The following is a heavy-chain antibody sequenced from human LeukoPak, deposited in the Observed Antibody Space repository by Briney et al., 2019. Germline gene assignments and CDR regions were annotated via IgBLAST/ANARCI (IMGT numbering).Heavy chain of an antibody. J-gene: IGHJ5*02. CDR3: ARVVPAAISPRTWFDP. D-gene: IGHD2-2*02. CDR2: IISIFGTA. Sequence: ASVKVSCTATGGTFSSYAISWVRQAPGQGLEWMGGIISIFGTANYAQKFQGRVTVTADESTSTAYMELSSLRSEDTAVDYCARVVPAAISPRTWFDPWGQGTLVTVSS. V-gene: IGHV1-69*13. CDR1: GGTFSSYA.